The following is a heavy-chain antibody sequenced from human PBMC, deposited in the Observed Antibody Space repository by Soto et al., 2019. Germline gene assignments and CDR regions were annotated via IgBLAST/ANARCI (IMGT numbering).Heavy chain of an antibody. CDR1: GFTFSNFE. V-gene: IGHV3-48*03. Sequence: GGSLRLSCAASGFTFSNFEMHWVRQAPGKGLEWVSYINTAGSTKYYAESVKGRFTISRDNSKNTLYLQMNSLRAEDTAVYYCAKFGYYDILTGPDAFDIWGQGTMVTVSS. J-gene: IGHJ3*02. CDR3: AKFGYYDILTGPDAFDI. D-gene: IGHD3-9*01. CDR2: INTAGSTK.